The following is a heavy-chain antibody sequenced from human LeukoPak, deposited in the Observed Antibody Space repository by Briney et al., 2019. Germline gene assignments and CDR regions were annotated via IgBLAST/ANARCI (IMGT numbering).Heavy chain of an antibody. J-gene: IGHJ4*02. CDR1: GDSISSGPYF. V-gene: IGHV4-39*01. CDR2: IHYTGRT. CDR3: AKTLPDEHVWGSSFDL. Sequence: SETLSLTCNVSGDSISSGPYFWGWIRQPPGKGPAWIANIHYTGRTYYNPSLKSRVTISVDTSKNQFSMRLNSVTAADTAVYYCAKTLPDEHVWGSSFDLWGQGTLVTVSS. D-gene: IGHD3-16*01.